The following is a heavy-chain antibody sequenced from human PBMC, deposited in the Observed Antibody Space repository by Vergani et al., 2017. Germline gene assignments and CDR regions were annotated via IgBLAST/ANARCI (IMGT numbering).Heavy chain of an antibody. D-gene: IGHD6-19*01. J-gene: IGHJ6*04. CDR1: GGSFSGYY. CDR2: INHSGST. V-gene: IGHV4-34*01. Sequence: QVQLQQWGAGLLKPSETLSLTCAVYGGSFSGYYWSWIRQPPGKGLEWIGEINHSGSTNYNPSLKSRVTISVDTSKNQFSLKLSSVTAADTAVYYCARDQISEGWYPSPLDVWGKGTTVTVSS. CDR3: ARDQISEGWYPSPLDV.